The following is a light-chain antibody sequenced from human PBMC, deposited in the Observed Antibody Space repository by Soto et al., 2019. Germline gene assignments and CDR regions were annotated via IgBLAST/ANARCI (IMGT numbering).Light chain of an antibody. J-gene: IGKJ2*01. CDR3: QQYNSYPYT. CDR2: NAS. V-gene: IGKV1-5*01. CDR1: QSISSY. Sequence: DIQMTQSPSTLSASVGDRVTITCRASQSISSYLAWYQQKPGQAPKLLIYNASSLETGVPSRFSGSGSGTDFTLTISSLQPEDFASYYCQQYNSYPYTFGQGTKLEIK.